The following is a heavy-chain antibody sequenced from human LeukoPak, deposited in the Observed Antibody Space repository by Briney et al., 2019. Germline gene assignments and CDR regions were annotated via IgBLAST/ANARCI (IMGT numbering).Heavy chain of an antibody. Sequence: ASVKVSCKASGYTFTSYGISWVRQAPGQGLEWMGWISAYNGNTNYAQKLQGRVTMTTDTSTSTAYMELRSLRSDDTAVYYCAREGKYFDWILQNPFDYWGQGTLVTVSS. CDR3: AREGKYFDWILQNPFDY. D-gene: IGHD3-9*01. CDR2: ISAYNGNT. V-gene: IGHV1-18*01. CDR1: GYTFTSYG. J-gene: IGHJ4*02.